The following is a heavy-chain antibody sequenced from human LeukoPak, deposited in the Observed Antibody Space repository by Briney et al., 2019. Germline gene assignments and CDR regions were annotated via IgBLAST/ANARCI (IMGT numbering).Heavy chain of an antibody. CDR2: ISPIFGTA. J-gene: IGHJ4*02. Sequence: SVQVSCKSCVYTFISYGISGVRQAPGQGRDWMGGISPIFGTANYAQKFQGRVTITTDESTGTAYMELSSVRSEDTAVYYCARVGAGHCSGGSCYGVWGQGTLVTVSS. CDR1: VYTFISYG. CDR3: ARVGAGHCSGGSCYGV. V-gene: IGHV1-69*05. D-gene: IGHD2-15*01.